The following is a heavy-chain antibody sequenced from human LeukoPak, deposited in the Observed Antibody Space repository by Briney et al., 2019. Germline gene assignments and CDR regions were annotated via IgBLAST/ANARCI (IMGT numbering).Heavy chain of an antibody. D-gene: IGHD5-24*01. Sequence: SETLPLTCTVSGGSISSYYWSWIRQPPGKGLEWIGYIYYSGSTNYNPSLKSRVTISVDTSKNQFSLKLSSVTAADTAVYYCATLRERSAANYYYYGMDVWGQGTTVTVSS. CDR1: GGSISSYY. CDR2: IYYSGST. CDR3: ATLRERSAANYYYYGMDV. J-gene: IGHJ6*02. V-gene: IGHV4-59*08.